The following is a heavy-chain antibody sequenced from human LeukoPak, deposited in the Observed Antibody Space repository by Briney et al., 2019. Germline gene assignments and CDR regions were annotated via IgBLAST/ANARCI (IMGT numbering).Heavy chain of an antibody. CDR1: GFSLSSYW. D-gene: IGHD3-16*01. CDR2: INSDGSTT. CDR3: ARRGGGDYFDVFDI. V-gene: IGHV3-74*01. Sequence: GGSLRLSCAASGFSLSSYWMHWVRQAPGKGLVWVSRINSDGSTTNYADSVKGRFTISRDNAKETLYLQMNSLRAEDTAVYYCARRGGGDYFDVFDIWGQGTMVTVSS. J-gene: IGHJ3*02.